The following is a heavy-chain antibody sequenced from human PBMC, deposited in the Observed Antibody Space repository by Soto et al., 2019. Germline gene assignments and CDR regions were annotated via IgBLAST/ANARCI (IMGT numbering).Heavy chain of an antibody. V-gene: IGHV3-66*01. D-gene: IGHD3-9*01. CDR2: IFSGGST. Sequence: GGSLRLSCAASGLPVSGNFMSWVRQAPGKGLEWVSVIFSGGSTYYADSVKGRFTISRDNSRNTVYLQMNSLRAEDTAVYYCTTLYYDILWGQGTLVTVSS. CDR3: TTLYYDIL. J-gene: IGHJ4*02. CDR1: GLPVSGNF.